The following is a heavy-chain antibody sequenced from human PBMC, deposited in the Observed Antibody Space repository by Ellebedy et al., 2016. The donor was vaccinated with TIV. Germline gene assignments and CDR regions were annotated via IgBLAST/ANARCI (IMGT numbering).Heavy chain of an antibody. Sequence: SETLSLTCAVYGASLRSYYWSWIRQSPGKGLEWIGEISHSGGTKYNPSLNSRVTISLDASNNQLSLRLSSVTAADTAVYYCAAQTWNYYNWGPGTLVTVSS. V-gene: IGHV4-34*01. J-gene: IGHJ4*02. D-gene: IGHD1-7*01. CDR3: AAQTWNYYN. CDR1: GASLRSYY. CDR2: ISHSGGT.